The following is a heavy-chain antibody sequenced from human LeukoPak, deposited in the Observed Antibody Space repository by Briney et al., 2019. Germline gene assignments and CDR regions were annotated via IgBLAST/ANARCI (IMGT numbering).Heavy chain of an antibody. D-gene: IGHD6-13*01. CDR2: MNPNSGNT. V-gene: IGHV1-8*03. CDR1: GYTFTSYD. CDR3: ARGPPSRIAAAGTYLNY. Sequence: ASVKVSCKASGYTFTSYDINWVRQATGQGLEWMGWMNPNSGNTGYAQKFQGRVTITRNTSISTAYMELSSLRSEDTAVYYCARGPPSRIAAAGTYLNYWGQGTLVTVSS. J-gene: IGHJ4*02.